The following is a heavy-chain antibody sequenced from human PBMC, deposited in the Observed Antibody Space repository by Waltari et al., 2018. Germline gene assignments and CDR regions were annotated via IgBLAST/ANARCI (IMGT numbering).Heavy chain of an antibody. D-gene: IGHD1-26*01. CDR2: IYYSGST. V-gene: IGHV4-31*03. CDR1: GGSISSGGYY. CDR3: ARGSGSYIDY. J-gene: IGHJ4*02. Sequence: QVQLQESGPGLVKPSQNLSLTCTVSGGSISSGGYYWSWIRQHPGKGLEWIRYIYYSGSTYYNPSLKSRVTISVDSCKNQFSLKVSSVTAADTAVYYCARGSGSYIDYWGQGTLVTVSS.